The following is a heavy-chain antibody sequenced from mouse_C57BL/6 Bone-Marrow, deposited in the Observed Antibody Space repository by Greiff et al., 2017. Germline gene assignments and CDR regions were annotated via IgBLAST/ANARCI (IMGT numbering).Heavy chain of an antibody. J-gene: IGHJ2*01. Sequence: VQLQQPGAELVRPGSSVKLSCKASGYTFTSYWMDWVKQRPGQGLEWIGNIYPSDSETHYNQKFKDKATLTVDKSSSTAYMQLSSLTSEDSAVYYCSRNYYDYDEGNFDYWGQGTTLTVSS. V-gene: IGHV1-61*01. D-gene: IGHD2-4*01. CDR1: GYTFTSYW. CDR2: IYPSDSET. CDR3: SRNYYDYDEGNFDY.